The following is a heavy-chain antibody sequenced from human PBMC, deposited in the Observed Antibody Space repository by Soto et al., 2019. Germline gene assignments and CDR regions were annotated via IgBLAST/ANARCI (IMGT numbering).Heavy chain of an antibody. CDR1: GFTFSSYA. J-gene: IGHJ4*02. CDR2: ISGSGGST. V-gene: IGHV3-23*01. CDR3: AKGPLYYDFWSGYLAPPGLNDY. Sequence: GGSLRLSCAASGFTFSSYAMSWVRQAPGKGLEWVSAISGSGGSTYYADSVKGRFTISRDNSKNTLYLQMNSLRAEDTAVYYCAKGPLYYDFWSGYLAPPGLNDYWGQGTLVTVSS. D-gene: IGHD3-3*01.